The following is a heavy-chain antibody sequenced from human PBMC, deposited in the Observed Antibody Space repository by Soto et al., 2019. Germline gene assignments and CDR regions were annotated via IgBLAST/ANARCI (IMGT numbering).Heavy chain of an antibody. D-gene: IGHD2-2*01. CDR3: AKGYCSSTSCYDYYPYYYYYGMDV. CDR2: ISYDGSNK. CDR1: GFTFSSYG. J-gene: IGHJ6*02. V-gene: IGHV3-30*18. Sequence: GGSLRLSCAASGFTFSSYGMHWVRQAPGKGLEWVAVISYDGSNKYYADSVKGRFTISRDNSKNTLYLQMNSLRAEDTAVYYCAKGYCSSTSCYDYYPYYYYYGMDVWDQGTTVTVSS.